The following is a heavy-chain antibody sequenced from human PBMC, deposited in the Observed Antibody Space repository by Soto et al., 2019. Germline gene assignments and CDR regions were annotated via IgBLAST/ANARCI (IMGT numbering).Heavy chain of an antibody. CDR2: IYYSGST. CDR3: ARISSTSRDDY. D-gene: IGHD2-2*01. V-gene: IGHV4-31*03. Sequence: SETLSLTCTVSGGSISSGGYYWSWIRQHPGKGLEWIGYIYYSGSTYYNPSIKSRVTISVDTSKNQFSLKLSTVTAADTAVYYCARISSTSRDDYWGQGTLVTVSS. J-gene: IGHJ4*02. CDR1: GGSISSGGYY.